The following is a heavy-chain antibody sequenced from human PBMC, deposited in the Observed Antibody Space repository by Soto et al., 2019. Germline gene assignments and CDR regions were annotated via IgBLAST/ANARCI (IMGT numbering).Heavy chain of an antibody. J-gene: IGHJ4*02. CDR2: IYYRGTT. V-gene: IGHV4-59*08. CDR3: ARHSNRNYGLYYFDY. CDR1: GDSISGYY. D-gene: IGHD4-4*01. Sequence: PSETLSLTCTVSGDSISGYYWSWIRQPPGKELQWIGYIYYRGTTSYTPSLRSRVTISVDTSKNQFSLRLSSVTAADTAVYYCARHSNRNYGLYYFDYWGLGALVTVSS.